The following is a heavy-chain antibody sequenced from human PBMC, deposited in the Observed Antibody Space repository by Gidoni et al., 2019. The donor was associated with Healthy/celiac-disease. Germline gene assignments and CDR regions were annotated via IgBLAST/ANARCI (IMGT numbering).Heavy chain of an antibody. Sequence: EVQLVESGGGLVQHGGSLRLSCAASGFPFSSYWMHWVRQAPGKGLVWVSRINSDGSSTSYADSGKGLFTISRDNAKNSLYLQMNSLRAEDTAVYYCARGKYSGSYCIDYWGQGTLVTVSS. CDR3: ARGKYSGSYCIDY. J-gene: IGHJ4*02. CDR1: GFPFSSYW. D-gene: IGHD1-26*01. CDR2: INSDGSST. V-gene: IGHV3-74*01.